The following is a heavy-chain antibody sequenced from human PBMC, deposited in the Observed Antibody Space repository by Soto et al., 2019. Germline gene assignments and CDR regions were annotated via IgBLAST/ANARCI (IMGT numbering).Heavy chain of an antibody. CDR2: IYHSVST. Sequence: QLQLQESGSGLVKPSQTLSLTCAVSGGSISSGGYSWSWIRQPPGKGLECIGYIYHSVSTYYNPSLKSRVTISVDTSNNQSSLKLNSVTAAATAMYYCARGPPLGYWCQGTLVTVSS. CDR1: GGSISSGGYS. J-gene: IGHJ4*02. CDR3: ARGPPLGY. V-gene: IGHV4-30-2*01.